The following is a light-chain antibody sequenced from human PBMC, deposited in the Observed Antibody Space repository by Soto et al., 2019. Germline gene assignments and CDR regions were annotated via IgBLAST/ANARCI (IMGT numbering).Light chain of an antibody. Sequence: EIVLTQSPATLSLSPGERATLSCRASQSVSSYLAWYQQKPGQAPRLLIYDASNRATGIPARFSGSGSGTDSTLTISSLEPEDFGVYYCQQRSNWPTFGGGTKVEIK. CDR1: QSVSSY. J-gene: IGKJ4*01. CDR2: DAS. V-gene: IGKV3-11*01. CDR3: QQRSNWPT.